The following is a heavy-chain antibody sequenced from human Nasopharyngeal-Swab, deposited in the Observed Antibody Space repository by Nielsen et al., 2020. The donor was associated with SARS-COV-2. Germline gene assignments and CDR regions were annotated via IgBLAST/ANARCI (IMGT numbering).Heavy chain of an antibody. V-gene: IGHV7-4-1*02. J-gene: IGHJ6*02. CDR1: GYTFTSYA. CDR3: AREEGITIFGVPIGFGCYGMDV. Sequence: ASVKVSCKASGYTFTSYALNWVRQAPGQGLEWMGWINTNTGNPTYAQGFTGRFVFSLDTSVSTAYLQISSLKAEDTAVYYCAREEGITIFGVPIGFGCYGMDVWGQGTTVTVSS. D-gene: IGHD3-3*01. CDR2: INTNTGNP.